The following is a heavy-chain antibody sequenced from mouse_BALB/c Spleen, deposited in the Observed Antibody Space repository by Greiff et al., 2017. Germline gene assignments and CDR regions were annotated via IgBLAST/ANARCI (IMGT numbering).Heavy chain of an antibody. CDR1: GFTFSSYT. CDR3: ARHQGSGAWFAY. V-gene: IGHV5-12-2*01. J-gene: IGHJ3*01. D-gene: IGHD1-1*02. CDR2: ISNGGGST. Sequence: DVKLVESGGGLVQPGGSLKLSCAASGFTFSSYTMSWVRQTPEKRLEWVAYISNGGGSTYYPDTVKGRFTISRDNAKNTLYLQMSSLKSEDTAMYYCARHQGSGAWFAYWGQGTLVTVSA.